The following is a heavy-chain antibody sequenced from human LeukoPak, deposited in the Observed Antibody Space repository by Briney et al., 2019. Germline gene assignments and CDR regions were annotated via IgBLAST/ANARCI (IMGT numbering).Heavy chain of an antibody. CDR2: ISSGSSTI. D-gene: IGHD2-2*01. CDR3: ARPGVPAAVYYSYYYMDV. V-gene: IGHV3-48*01. J-gene: IGHJ6*03. CDR1: GFTFNSYS. Sequence: GGSLRLSCAASGFTFNSYSMNWVRQAPGKGLEWVSYISSGSSTIYYADSVKGRFTISRDNAKNSLYLQMNSLRAEDTAVYYCARPGVPAAVYYSYYYMDVWGKGTTVTVSS.